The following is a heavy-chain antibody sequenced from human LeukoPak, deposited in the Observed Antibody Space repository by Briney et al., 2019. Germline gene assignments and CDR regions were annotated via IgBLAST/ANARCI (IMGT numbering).Heavy chain of an antibody. Sequence: ASVKVSCEASGYTFTGYYMHWVRQAPGQGLEWMGWINPNSGGTNYAQKFQGRVTMTRDTSISTAYMELSRLRSDDTAVYYCARGRDIVVVPAARFDPWGQGTLVTVSS. D-gene: IGHD2-2*01. CDR2: INPNSGGT. V-gene: IGHV1-2*02. CDR1: GYTFTGYY. J-gene: IGHJ5*02. CDR3: ARGRDIVVVPAARFDP.